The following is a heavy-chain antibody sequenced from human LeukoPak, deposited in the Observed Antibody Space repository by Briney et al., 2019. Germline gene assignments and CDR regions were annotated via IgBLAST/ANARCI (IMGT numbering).Heavy chain of an antibody. CDR1: GYTFSSYE. D-gene: IGHD2-21*02. CDR3: ARGSEYCGGDCYSGWFDP. J-gene: IGHJ5*02. V-gene: IGHV3-48*03. Sequence: PGRSLRLSCAASGYTFSSYEMNWVHQAPGKGLEWVSYISSSGSTIYYADSVKGRFTISRDNAKNSLYLQMNSLRAEDTAVYYCARGSEYCGGDCYSGWFDPWGQGTLVTVSS. CDR2: ISSSGSTI.